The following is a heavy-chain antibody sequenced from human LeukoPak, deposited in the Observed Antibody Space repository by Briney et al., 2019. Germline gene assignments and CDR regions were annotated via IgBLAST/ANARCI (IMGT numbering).Heavy chain of an antibody. D-gene: IGHD3-22*01. CDR1: GFTFSSYE. Sequence: GGSLRLSCAASGFTFSSYEMNWVRQAPGKGLEWVSYISSSGSTIYYTDSVKGRFTISRDNAKNSLYLQMNSLRAEDTAVYYCARDGYYDSSGYVPDAFDIWGQGTMVTVSS. CDR3: ARDGYYDSSGYVPDAFDI. CDR2: ISSSGSTI. V-gene: IGHV3-48*03. J-gene: IGHJ3*02.